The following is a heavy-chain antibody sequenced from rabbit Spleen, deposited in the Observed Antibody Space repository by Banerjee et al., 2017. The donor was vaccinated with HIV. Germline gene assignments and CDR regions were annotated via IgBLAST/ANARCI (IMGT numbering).Heavy chain of an antibody. J-gene: IGHJ3*01. V-gene: IGHV1S43*01. CDR2: IYAARGTT. D-gene: IGHD4-1*01. CDR3: ARAIVPWLGLTRLDL. CDR1: GIDFSNYYY. Sequence: QSLEESGGGLVKPGGTLTLTCKASGIDFSNYYYMCWVRQAPGKGLEWIGIIYAARGTTDYASWVNGRFTISSDNAQTTVDLKMTSLTAADTATYFCARAIVPWLGLTRLDLWGPGT.